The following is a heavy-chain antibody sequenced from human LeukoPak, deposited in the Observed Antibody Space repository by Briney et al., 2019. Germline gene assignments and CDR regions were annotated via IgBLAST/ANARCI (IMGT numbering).Heavy chain of an antibody. CDR3: ARGGPLGVPGAY. Sequence: GGSLRLSCAASGFTFSSYGMHWVRQAPGKGLEWVAVISYDGSNKYYADSVKGRFTISRDNSKNTLYLQMNSLGAEDTAVYYCARGGPLGVPGAYWGQGTLVTVSS. D-gene: IGHD3-10*01. V-gene: IGHV3-30*03. J-gene: IGHJ4*02. CDR2: ISYDGSNK. CDR1: GFTFSSYG.